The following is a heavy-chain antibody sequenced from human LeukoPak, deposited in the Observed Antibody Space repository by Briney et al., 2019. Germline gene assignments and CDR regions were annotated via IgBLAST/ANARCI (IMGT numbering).Heavy chain of an antibody. J-gene: IGHJ6*02. CDR3: ATVPSSSLRYYYYGMDV. D-gene: IGHD2-15*01. CDR2: FDPEDGET. Sequence: ASVKVSCKVSGYTLTELSIHWVRQAPGKGLEWMGGFDPEDGETIYAQKFQGRVTMTEDTSTDTAYMELSSLRSEDTAVYYCATVPSSSLRYYYYGMDVWGQGTTVTVSS. CDR1: GYTLTELS. V-gene: IGHV1-24*01.